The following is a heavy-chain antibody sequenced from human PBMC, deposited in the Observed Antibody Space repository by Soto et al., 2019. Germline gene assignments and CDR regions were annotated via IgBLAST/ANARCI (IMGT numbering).Heavy chain of an antibody. CDR2: IIPIFGTA. J-gene: IGHJ5*02. CDR3: ARKARDILTGPRDNWFDP. V-gene: IGHV1-69*13. CDR1: GGTFSSYA. D-gene: IGHD3-9*01. Sequence: SVKVSCKASGGTFSSYAISWVRQAPGQGLEWMGGIIPIFGTANYAQKFQGRVTITADESTSTAYVELSSLRSEDTAVYYCARKARDILTGPRDNWFDPWGQGTLVTVSS.